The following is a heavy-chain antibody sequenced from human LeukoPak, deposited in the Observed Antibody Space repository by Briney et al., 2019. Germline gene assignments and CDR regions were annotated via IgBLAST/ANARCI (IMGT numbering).Heavy chain of an antibody. J-gene: IGHJ5*02. D-gene: IGHD6-19*01. CDR1: GFTFSSYE. CDR2: ISSSGRTI. V-gene: IGHV3-48*03. Sequence: GGSLRLSCAASGFTFSSYEMNWVRQAPGKGLEWVSYISSSGRTIYYADSVKGRFTISRDNAKNSLYLQMNRLRAEDTAVYYCARDPSSGWYLKGWFDPWGQGTLVTVSS. CDR3: ARDPSSGWYLKGWFDP.